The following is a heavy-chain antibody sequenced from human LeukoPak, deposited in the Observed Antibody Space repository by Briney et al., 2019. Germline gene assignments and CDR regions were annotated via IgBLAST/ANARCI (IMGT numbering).Heavy chain of an antibody. Sequence: GGSLRLSCAASGFTFSNYAMNWVRQAPGKGLEWVATISFDGSNKYYADSVKGRFTISRDNAKNSLYLQMNSLRAEDTAVYYCARRNAYCSSGSCSRASYYYYGMDVWGQGTTVTVSS. CDR3: ARRNAYCSSGSCSRASYYYYGMDV. D-gene: IGHD2-15*01. V-gene: IGHV3-30-3*01. CDR2: ISFDGSNK. CDR1: GFTFSNYA. J-gene: IGHJ6*02.